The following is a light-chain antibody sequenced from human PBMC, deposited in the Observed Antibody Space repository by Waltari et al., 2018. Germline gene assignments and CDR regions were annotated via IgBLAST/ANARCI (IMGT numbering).Light chain of an antibody. CDR3: QQTDSFPLT. V-gene: IGKV1-12*01. J-gene: IGKJ4*01. Sequence: DIQMTQSPSSVSASVGDRVTISCRASQGIGTWLAWYQQKPGKAPNLLIHCASSLQSGVPSRFSGSGSVTEFTLTINGLQPEDFATYYCQQTDSFPLTFGGGTKVEMK. CDR2: CAS. CDR1: QGIGTW.